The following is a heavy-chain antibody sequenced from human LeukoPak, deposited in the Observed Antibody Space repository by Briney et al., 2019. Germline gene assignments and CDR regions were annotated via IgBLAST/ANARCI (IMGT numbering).Heavy chain of an antibody. CDR2: IYTSGST. V-gene: IGHV4-4*07. J-gene: IGHJ4*02. D-gene: IGHD2-21*01. Sequence: SETLSLTCTVSGGSISSCYWSWIRQPAGKGLEWIGRIYTSGSTNYNPSLKSRVTMSVDTSKNQFSLKLSSVTAADTAVYYCASATPLYIPFGDLWGGFDYWGQGTLVTVSS. CDR3: ASATPLYIPFGDLWGGFDY. CDR1: GGSISSCY.